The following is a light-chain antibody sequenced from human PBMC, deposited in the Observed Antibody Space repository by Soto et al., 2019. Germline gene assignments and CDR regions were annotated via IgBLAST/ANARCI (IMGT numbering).Light chain of an antibody. CDR2: AAS. V-gene: IGKV1-12*01. CDR1: QGVSNW. J-gene: IGKJ2*01. CDR3: QQANSFPYT. Sequence: DIQMTQSPSSVSASVGDRVTITCRASQGVSNWLAWYQQKPGKAPKLLIYAASTLRSGVPSRFRGSRSGTDFTFTISSLQPEDFATYYCQQANSFPYTFGQGTKLEIK.